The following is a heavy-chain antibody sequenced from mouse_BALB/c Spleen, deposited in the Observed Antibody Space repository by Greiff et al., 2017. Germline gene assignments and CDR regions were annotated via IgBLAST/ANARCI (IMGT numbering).Heavy chain of an antibody. CDR1: GYTFTSYV. CDR2: INPYNDGT. D-gene: IGHD2-3*01. Sequence: LVESGPELVKPGASVKMSCKASGYTFTSYVMHWVKQKPGQGLEWIGYINPYNDGTKYNEKFKGKATLTPDKSSSTAYMELSSLTSEDSAVYYCAGYYVAMDYWGQGTSVTVSS. CDR3: AGYYVAMDY. J-gene: IGHJ4*01. V-gene: IGHV1-14*01.